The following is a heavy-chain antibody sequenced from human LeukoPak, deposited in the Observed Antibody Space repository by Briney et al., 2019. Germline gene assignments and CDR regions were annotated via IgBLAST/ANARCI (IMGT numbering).Heavy chain of an antibody. V-gene: IGHV4-59*08. Sequence: ASETLSLTCTVSGGSISSYYWSWIRQPPGKGLEWIGYIYYSGSTNYNPSLKSRVTISVDTSKNQFSLRLSSVTAADTAMYYCARHVRYSSSWYFDYWGQGTLVTVSS. CDR2: IYYSGST. J-gene: IGHJ4*02. CDR1: GGSISSYY. D-gene: IGHD6-13*01. CDR3: ARHVRYSSSWYFDY.